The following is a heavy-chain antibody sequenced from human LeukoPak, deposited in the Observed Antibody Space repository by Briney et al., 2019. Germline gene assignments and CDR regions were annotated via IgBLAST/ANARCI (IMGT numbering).Heavy chain of an antibody. CDR2: IYYSGST. V-gene: IGHV4-39*01. Sequence: PSETLSLTCTVSGGSISSSSYYWGWIRQPPGKGLEWIGSIYYSGSTYYNPSLKSRVTISVDTSKNQFSLKLSSVTAADTAVYYCARHIKGYSSSWYWFDPWGQETLVTVSS. CDR1: GGSISSSSYY. CDR3: ARHIKGYSSSWYWFDP. J-gene: IGHJ5*02. D-gene: IGHD6-13*01.